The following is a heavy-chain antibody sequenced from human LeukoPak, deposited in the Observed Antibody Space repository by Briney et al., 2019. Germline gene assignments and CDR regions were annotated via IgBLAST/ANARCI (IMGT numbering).Heavy chain of an antibody. CDR1: GYRFTSYW. CDR3: ARPISGWYGGFDY. Sequence: GEALKISFKGSGYRFTSYWIGWVRPMPGKGLEWMGIIYPGDSDTRYSTSFQGQVTISADKSISTAYMQWSSLKASDTAMYYCARPISGWYGGFDYWGQGALVTVSS. CDR2: IYPGDSDT. D-gene: IGHD6-19*01. J-gene: IGHJ4*02. V-gene: IGHV5-51*01.